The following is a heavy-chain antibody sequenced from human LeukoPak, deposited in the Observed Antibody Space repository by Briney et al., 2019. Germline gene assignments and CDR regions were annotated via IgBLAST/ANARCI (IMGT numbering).Heavy chain of an antibody. V-gene: IGHV4-4*07. J-gene: IGHJ3*02. CDR3: ARDLSYYDSPGAFDI. CDR1: GGSISSYY. Sequence: SETLSLTCTVSGGSISSYYWSWIRQPAGKGLEWIGRIYTSGSTNYNPSLKSRVTISVDTSKNQFSLKLSSVTAADTAVYYCARDLSYYDSPGAFDIWGQGTMVTVSS. D-gene: IGHD3-3*01. CDR2: IYTSGST.